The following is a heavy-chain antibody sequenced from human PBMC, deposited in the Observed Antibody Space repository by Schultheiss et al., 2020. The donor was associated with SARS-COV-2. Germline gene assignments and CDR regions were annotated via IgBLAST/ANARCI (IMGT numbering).Heavy chain of an antibody. V-gene: IGHV4-34*01. CDR1: GGSFSGYY. D-gene: IGHD2/OR15-2a*01. Sequence: SETLSLTCAVYGGSFSGYYWSWIRQPPGKGLEWIGEINHSGSTNYNPSLKSRVTISVDTSKNQFSLKLSSVTATDTAVYYCAKDHWCSNITCNTNYWGQGTLVTVSS. CDR2: INHSGST. CDR3: AKDHWCSNITCNTNY. J-gene: IGHJ4*02.